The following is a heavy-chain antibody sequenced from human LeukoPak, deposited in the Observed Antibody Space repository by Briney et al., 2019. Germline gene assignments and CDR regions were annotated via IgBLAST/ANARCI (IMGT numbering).Heavy chain of an antibody. J-gene: IGHJ6*03. V-gene: IGHV1-2*02. CDR1: GYTFTGYY. CDR2: INPNSGGT. D-gene: IGHD6-19*01. Sequence: ASVKVSCKASGYTFTGYYMHWVRQAPGQGLEWMGWINPNSGGTNYAQKLQGRVTMTTDTSTSTAYMELRSLRSDDTAVYYCARASGYSSGWYYYYYYMDVWGKGTTVTVSS. CDR3: ARASGYSSGWYYYYYYMDV.